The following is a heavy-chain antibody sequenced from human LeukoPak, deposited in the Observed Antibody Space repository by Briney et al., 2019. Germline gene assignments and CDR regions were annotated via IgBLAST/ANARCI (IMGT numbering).Heavy chain of an antibody. D-gene: IGHD2-21*02. J-gene: IGHJ4*02. CDR1: GFTFTSYG. CDR2: ITYSGGNT. V-gene: IGHV3-23*01. CDR3: AKDGTGCGGDCYSDY. Sequence: GGSLRLSCAASGFTFTSYGMSWVRQAPGKGLEWVSAITYSGGNTYYADSVKGRFTISRDNSKNTLYLQMNSLRAEDTAVYYCAKDGTGCGGDCYSDYWGQGTLVTVSS.